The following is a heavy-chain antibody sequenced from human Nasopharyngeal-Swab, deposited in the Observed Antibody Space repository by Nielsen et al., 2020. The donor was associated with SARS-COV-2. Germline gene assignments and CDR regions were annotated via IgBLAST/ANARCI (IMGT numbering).Heavy chain of an antibody. CDR3: ATGIAVAGYYYYYGMDV. CDR1: GGTFSSYA. CDR2: FDPEDGET. V-gene: IGHV1-24*01. Sequence: ASVKVSCKASGGTFSSYAISWVRQAPGQGLEWMGGFDPEDGETIYAQKFQGRVTMTEDTSTDTAYMELSSLRSEDTAVYYCATGIAVAGYYYYYGMDVWGQGTTVTVSS. D-gene: IGHD6-19*01. J-gene: IGHJ6*02.